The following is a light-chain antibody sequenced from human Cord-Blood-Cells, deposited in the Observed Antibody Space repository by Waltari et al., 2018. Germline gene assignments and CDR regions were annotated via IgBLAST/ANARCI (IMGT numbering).Light chain of an antibody. V-gene: IGKV3-15*01. Sequence: EIVLTHSPATLSASPGERATLPCRASQSVSSNLAWYQQKPGQAPRLLIYGASTRATGIPARFSGSGSGTEFTLTISSLQSEDFAVYYCQQYNNWLLYTFGQGTKLEIK. CDR2: GAS. CDR1: QSVSSN. CDR3: QQYNNWLLYT. J-gene: IGKJ2*01.